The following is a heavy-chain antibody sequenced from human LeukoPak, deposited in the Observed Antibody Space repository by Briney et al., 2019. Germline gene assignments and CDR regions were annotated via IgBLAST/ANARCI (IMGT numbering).Heavy chain of an antibody. D-gene: IGHD3-10*01. CDR2: ISRDGQTT. CDR3: ARGPGSGSSLYYYYGMDV. V-gene: IGHV3-64*01. Sequence: GGSLRLSCAASGFTFSDFAMHWVRQAQGRGLEYVSPISRDGQTTYYVHSVKGRVTISRDNSNNTLYLQMGSLRPEDMAVYYCARGPGSGSSLYYYYGMDVWGQGTTVTVSS. J-gene: IGHJ6*02. CDR1: GFTFSDFA.